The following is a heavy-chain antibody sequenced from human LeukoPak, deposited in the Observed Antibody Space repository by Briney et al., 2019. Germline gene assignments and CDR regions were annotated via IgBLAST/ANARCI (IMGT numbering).Heavy chain of an antibody. D-gene: IGHD4-17*01. J-gene: IGHJ4*02. CDR3: ATADYGDYGLDY. CDR1: GGTFSSYA. V-gene: IGHV1-69*06. Sequence: GASVKVSCKASGGTFSSYAISWVRQAPGQGLEWMGGIIPIFGTANYAQKFQGRVTITADKSTSTAYMELSSLRSEDTAVYYCATADYGDYGLDYWGQGTLVTVSS. CDR2: IIPIFGTA.